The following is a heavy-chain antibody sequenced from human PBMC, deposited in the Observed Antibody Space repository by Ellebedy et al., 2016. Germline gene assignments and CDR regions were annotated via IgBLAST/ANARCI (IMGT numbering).Heavy chain of an antibody. CDR1: GFTVSSNY. CDR3: ARDSWDSSGGRACDI. CDR2: IYSGGST. V-gene: IGHV3-53*01. Sequence: GESLKISCAASGFTVSSNYMSWVRQAPGKGLEWVSVIYSGGSTYYADSVKGRFTISRDDSKNTLYLQMNSLRAEDTAVYYCARDSWDSSGGRACDIWGQGTMVTVSS. D-gene: IGHD2-15*01. J-gene: IGHJ3*02.